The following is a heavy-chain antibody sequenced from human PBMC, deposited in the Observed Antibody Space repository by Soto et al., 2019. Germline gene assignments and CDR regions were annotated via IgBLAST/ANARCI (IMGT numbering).Heavy chain of an antibody. CDR3: ARSLQPFLTPFDY. J-gene: IGHJ4*02. CDR2: IYYSGST. CDR1: GGSISSSY. Sequence: SETLSLTCTVSGGSISSSYWSWIRQPPGKGLEWIGYIYYSGSTNYNPSLKSRVTISVDTSKNQFSLKLSSVTAADTAVYYCARSLQPFLTPFDYWGQGTLVTVSS. V-gene: IGHV4-59*01.